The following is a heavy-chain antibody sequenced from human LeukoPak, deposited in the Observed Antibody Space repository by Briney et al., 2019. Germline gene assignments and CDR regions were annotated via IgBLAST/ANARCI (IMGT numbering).Heavy chain of an antibody. D-gene: IGHD3-22*01. CDR2: IYYSGST. CDR3: ASSMIVVVRAFDI. J-gene: IGHJ3*02. CDR1: GGPISSSRYY. Sequence: SETLSLTCTVSGGPISSSRYYWGWLRQPPGKGLEWIGSIYYSGSTYYNPSLKSRVTISVDTSKNQFSLTLSSVTAADTAVYYCASSMIVVVRAFDIWGQGTMVTVSS. V-gene: IGHV4-39*01.